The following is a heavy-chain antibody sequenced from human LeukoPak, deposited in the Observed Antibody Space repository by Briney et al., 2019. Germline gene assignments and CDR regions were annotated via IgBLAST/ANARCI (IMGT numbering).Heavy chain of an antibody. V-gene: IGHV4-39*07. Sequence: PSETLSLTCTVSGGSISSSTYYWGWIRQPPGKGLEWIGNIYYSGSTYYNPSLKSRVTISVDTSKNQFSLKLSSVTAADTAVFYCARVGVFGYCRSGSCYSPFDSWGQGTLVTVSS. J-gene: IGHJ4*02. CDR3: ARVGVFGYCRSGSCYSPFDS. D-gene: IGHD2-15*01. CDR2: IYYSGST. CDR1: GGSISSSTYY.